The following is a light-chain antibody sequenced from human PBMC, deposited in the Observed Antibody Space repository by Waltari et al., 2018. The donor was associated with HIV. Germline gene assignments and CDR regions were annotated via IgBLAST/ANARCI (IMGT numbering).Light chain of an antibody. V-gene: IGLV2-11*01. CDR3: CSYAGSNTFYV. CDR1: SRDICGYNS. Sequence: QSALTQPRSVSGSPGQTVTISCRGTSRDICGYNSVSWYQQHPAEAPRLMIYDVNKRPSGVPDRFSGSKSGNTASLTISGLQAEDEADYYCCSYAGSNTFYVFGTGTEVTVL. J-gene: IGLJ1*01. CDR2: DVN.